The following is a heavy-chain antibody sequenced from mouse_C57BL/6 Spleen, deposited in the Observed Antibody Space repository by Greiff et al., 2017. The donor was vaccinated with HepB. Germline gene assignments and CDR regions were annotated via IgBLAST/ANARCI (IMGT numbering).Heavy chain of an antibody. CDR3: ARSPYGNYRYYAMDY. V-gene: IGHV1-55*01. D-gene: IGHD2-1*01. CDR2: IYPGSGST. J-gene: IGHJ4*01. Sequence: QVQLQQPGAELVKPGASVKMSCKASGYTFTSYWITWVKQRPGQGLEWIGDIYPGSGSTNYNEKFKSKATLTVDTSSSTAYMQLSSLTSEDSAVYYGARSPYGNYRYYAMDYWGQGTSVTVAS. CDR1: GYTFTSYW.